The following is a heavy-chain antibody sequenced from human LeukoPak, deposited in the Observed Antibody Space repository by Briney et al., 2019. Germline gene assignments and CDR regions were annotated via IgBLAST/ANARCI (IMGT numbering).Heavy chain of an antibody. Sequence: GGSLRLSLAASGFTVRSNYMSGVRQAPGKGLEWVSVIYSGGSTYYADSVKGRFTISRDNSKNTLYLQMNSLRAEDTAVYYCASSGGQYYDSEWARTFDYWGQGTLVTVSS. V-gene: IGHV3-53*01. CDR1: GFTVRSNY. CDR2: IYSGGST. J-gene: IGHJ4*02. D-gene: IGHD3-22*01. CDR3: ASSGGQYYDSEWARTFDY.